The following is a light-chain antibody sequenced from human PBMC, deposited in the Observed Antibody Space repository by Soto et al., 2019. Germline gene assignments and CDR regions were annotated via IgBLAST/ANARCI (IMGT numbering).Light chain of an antibody. CDR2: GAS. V-gene: IGKV3-15*01. J-gene: IGKJ2*01. CDR3: QQHNKWPPYT. CDR1: QSVSSN. Sequence: ETVMTQSPATLSVSPGERATLSCRASQSVSSNLAWYQQKPGQAPRLLIYGASTRATGIPARFSGSGSGTEFTLTISSLQSEDFAVYYCQQHNKWPPYTFVQGTKLEIK.